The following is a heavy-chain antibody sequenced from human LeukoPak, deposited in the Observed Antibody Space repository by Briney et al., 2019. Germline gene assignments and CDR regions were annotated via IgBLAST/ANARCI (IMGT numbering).Heavy chain of an antibody. V-gene: IGHV4-4*02. CDR1: GGSISSSNW. CDR2: IYHSGST. D-gene: IGHD5-18*01. J-gene: IGHJ4*02. CDR3: ARDPVEYSYGLFDY. Sequence: PSETLSLTCAVSGGSISSSNWWSWVRQPPGKGLEWIGEIYHSGSTNYNPSLKSRVTISVDKSKNQFSLKLSSVTAADTAVYYCARDPVEYSYGLFDYWGQGTLVTVSS.